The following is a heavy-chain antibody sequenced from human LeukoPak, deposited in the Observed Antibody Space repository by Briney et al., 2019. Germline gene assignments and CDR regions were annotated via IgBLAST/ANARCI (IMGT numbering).Heavy chain of an antibody. J-gene: IGHJ6*02. Sequence: GASVKVSCKASGYTFTSYGISWVRQAPGQGLEWMGWISAYNGNTNYAQKLQGRVTMTTDTSTSTAYMELSRLRSDDTAVYYCARVYCGGDCYSNYGMDVWGQGTTVTVSS. CDR3: ARVYCGGDCYSNYGMDV. V-gene: IGHV1-18*01. CDR1: GYTFTSYG. CDR2: ISAYNGNT. D-gene: IGHD2-21*02.